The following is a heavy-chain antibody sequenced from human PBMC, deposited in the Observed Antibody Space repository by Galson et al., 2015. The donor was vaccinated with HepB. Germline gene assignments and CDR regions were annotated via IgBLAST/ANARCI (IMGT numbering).Heavy chain of an antibody. V-gene: IGHV7-4-1*02. CDR1: GYTFTSYA. CDR3: ARLPMVRGVMQAFDI. D-gene: IGHD3-10*01. CDR2: INTNTGNP. Sequence: SVKVSCKASGYTFTSYAMNWVRQAPGQGLEWMGWINTNTGNPTYAQGFTGRFVFSLDTSVSTAYLQISSLKAEDTAVYYCARLPMVRGVMQAFDIWGQGTMVTVSS. J-gene: IGHJ3*02.